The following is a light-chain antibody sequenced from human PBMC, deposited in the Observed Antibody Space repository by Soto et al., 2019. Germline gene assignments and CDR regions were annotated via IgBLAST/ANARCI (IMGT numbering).Light chain of an antibody. J-gene: IGLJ3*02. CDR2: GNN. CDR1: SSNIGAFYH. Sequence: QSVLTQPPSVSGAPGQRVTISCTGSSSNIGAFYHVHWYQQLPGTAPKLLIYGNNNRPSGVPDRFSGSKSGTSASLAITGLQADDEADDYCHSYDSSLSGSVFGGGTKLTVL. V-gene: IGLV1-40*01. CDR3: HSYDSSLSGSV.